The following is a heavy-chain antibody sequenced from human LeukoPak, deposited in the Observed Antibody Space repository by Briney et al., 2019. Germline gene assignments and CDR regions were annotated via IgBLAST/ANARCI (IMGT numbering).Heavy chain of an antibody. Sequence: ASVKVSCKASGYTFTSYYMHWVRQAPGQGLEWMGLINPSGSSTSYAQKLQGRVTMTTDTSTSTAYMELRSLRSDDTAVYYCARDLPAAPRYYMDVWGKGTTVTISS. CDR3: ARDLPAAPRYYMDV. J-gene: IGHJ6*03. D-gene: IGHD2-2*01. V-gene: IGHV1-46*01. CDR1: GYTFTSYY. CDR2: INPSGSST.